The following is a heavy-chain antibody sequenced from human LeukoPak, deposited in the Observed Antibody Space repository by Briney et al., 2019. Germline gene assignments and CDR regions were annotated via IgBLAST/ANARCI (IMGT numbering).Heavy chain of an antibody. CDR3: ARDLYGDRDY. CDR2: ISGSGGST. D-gene: IGHD4-17*01. V-gene: IGHV3-23*01. CDR1: GFTFSSYG. Sequence: GGSLRLSCAASGFTFSSYGMSWVRQAPGKGLEWVSAISGSGGSTYYADSVKGRFTISRDNSKNTLYLQMNSLRAEDTALYYCARDLYGDRDYWGQGTLVTVSS. J-gene: IGHJ4*02.